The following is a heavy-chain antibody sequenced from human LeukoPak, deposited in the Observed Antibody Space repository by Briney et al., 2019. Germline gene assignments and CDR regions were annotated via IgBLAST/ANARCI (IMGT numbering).Heavy chain of an antibody. V-gene: IGHV4-4*07. D-gene: IGHD3-16*02. CDR2: IYTTGMT. CDR1: SGSINSYW. CDR3: ARAGYTISSYRFDY. Sequence: SETLSLTCSVSSGSINSYWWSWIRQPAGKGLEFIGRIYTTGMTNYNPSLKSRVSMSVDTSKQQFSLELRSVTAADTAVYFCARAGYTISSYRFDYWGQGALVTVSS. J-gene: IGHJ4*02.